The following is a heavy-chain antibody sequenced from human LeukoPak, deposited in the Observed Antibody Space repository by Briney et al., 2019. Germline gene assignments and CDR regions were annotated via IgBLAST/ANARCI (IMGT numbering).Heavy chain of an antibody. CDR1: GFTFSSYS. J-gene: IGHJ4*02. V-gene: IGHV3-21*01. CDR3: ARVPYSYGYIDY. Sequence: GGSLRLSCAASGFTFSSYSMNWVRQAPGKGLEWVSSISSSSSYIYYADSVKGRSTISRDNAKNSLYLQMNSLRAEDTAVYYCARVPYSYGYIDYWGQGTLVTVSS. CDR2: ISSSSSYI. D-gene: IGHD5-18*01.